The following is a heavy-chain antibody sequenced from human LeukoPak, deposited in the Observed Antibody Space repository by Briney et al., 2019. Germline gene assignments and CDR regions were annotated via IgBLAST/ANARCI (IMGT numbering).Heavy chain of an antibody. CDR1: GYTFTGYY. D-gene: IGHD2-2*01. J-gene: IGHJ3*02. CDR3: ARDRKPRHIVVVPAAMSGGATDAFDI. CDR2: INPKSGGT. Sequence: ASVKVSCKASGYTFTGYYMHWVRQAPGQGLEWMGWINPKSGGTNYAQKFQGRVTMTRYTSISTAYMELSRLRSDDTAVYYCARDRKPRHIVVVPAAMSGGATDAFDIWGQGTMVSVSS. V-gene: IGHV1-2*02.